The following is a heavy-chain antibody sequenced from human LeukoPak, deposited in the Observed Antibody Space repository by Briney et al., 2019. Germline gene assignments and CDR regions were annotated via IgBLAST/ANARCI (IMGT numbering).Heavy chain of an antibody. J-gene: IGHJ3*02. CDR2: IKQDGSEK. D-gene: IGHD3-10*01. CDR1: GFTFSSYW. CDR3: ARVKKSEKLLWFGEPLATGAFDI. Sequence: GGSLRLSCAASGFTFSSYWMSWVRQAPGKGLEWVANIKQDGSEKYYVDSVKGRFTISRDNAKNSLYLQMNSLRAEDTAVYYCARVKKSEKLLWFGEPLATGAFDIWGQGTMVTVSS. V-gene: IGHV3-7*01.